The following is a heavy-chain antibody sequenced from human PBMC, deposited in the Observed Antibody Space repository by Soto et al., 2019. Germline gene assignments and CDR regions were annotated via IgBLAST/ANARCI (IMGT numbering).Heavy chain of an antibody. D-gene: IGHD1-1*01. J-gene: IGHJ3*01. Sequence: QVLLVEFGGGVVQPGRSLRLSCAASGFDFSDYRMHWVRQAPGTGLEWVGAISQDGTEKFYGESTLGRFTISRDNSERTLSLQMDSLRPADTAVYFCAKIISRGTGDVLHVWGQGTKVTVSS. CDR2: ISQDGTEK. CDR1: GFDFSDYR. CDR3: AKIISRGTGDVLHV. V-gene: IGHV3-30*18.